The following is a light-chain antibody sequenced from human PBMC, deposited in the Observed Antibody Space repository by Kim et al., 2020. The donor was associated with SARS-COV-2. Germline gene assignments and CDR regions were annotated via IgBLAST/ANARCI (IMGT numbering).Light chain of an antibody. CDR3: ELYMGSGIWV. CDR1: SGSVSSSYY. V-gene: IGLV8-61*01. CDR2: SSN. J-gene: IGLJ3*02. Sequence: GGTVTLTCGLSSGSVSSSYYPSWYQQTPGQPPRTLIHSSNTRSSGIPDRFSGSILGNKAALTITGAQADDESDYYCELYMGSGIWVFGGGTKVTVL.